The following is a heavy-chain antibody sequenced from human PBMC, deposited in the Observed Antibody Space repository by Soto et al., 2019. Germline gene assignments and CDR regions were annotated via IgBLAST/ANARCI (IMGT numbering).Heavy chain of an antibody. V-gene: IGHV4-39*01. CDR3: ARPSRPGYYGMDV. J-gene: IGHJ6*02. Sequence: PSETLSLTCTVSGGSISSSSYYWGWIRQPPGKGLEWIGSIYYSGSTYYNPSLKSRVTISVDTSKNQFSLKLSSVTAADTAVYYCARPSRPGYYGMDVWGQGTTVTV. CDR1: GGSISSSSYY. CDR2: IYYSGST.